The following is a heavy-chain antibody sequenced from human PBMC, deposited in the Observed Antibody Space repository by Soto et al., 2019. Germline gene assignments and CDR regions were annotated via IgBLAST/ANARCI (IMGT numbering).Heavy chain of an antibody. Sequence: PWETLSLTCTVSGGSISSGGYYWSWIRQHPGKGLEWIGYIYYSGSTYYNPSLKSRVTISVDTSKNQFSLKLSSVTAADTAVYYCARGEYSSSSEAPRVGWFDPWGQGTLVTVSS. CDR3: ARGEYSSSSEAPRVGWFDP. D-gene: IGHD6-6*01. V-gene: IGHV4-31*03. CDR1: GGSISSGGYY. CDR2: IYYSGST. J-gene: IGHJ5*02.